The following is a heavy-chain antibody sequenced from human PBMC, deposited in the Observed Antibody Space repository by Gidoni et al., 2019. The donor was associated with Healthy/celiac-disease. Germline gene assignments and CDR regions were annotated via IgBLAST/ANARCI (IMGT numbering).Heavy chain of an antibody. Sequence: EVQLVESGGGLVQPGGYLRISCAASGFPFSSYWMSWVRQAPGKGLEWVANIKQDGSEKYYVDSVKGRFTISRDNAKNSLYLQMNSLRAEDTAVYYCARVHVPDYYGSGARGFDYWGQGTLVTVSS. CDR3: ARVHVPDYYGSGARGFDY. D-gene: IGHD3-10*01. V-gene: IGHV3-7*03. CDR2: IKQDGSEK. CDR1: GFPFSSYW. J-gene: IGHJ4*02.